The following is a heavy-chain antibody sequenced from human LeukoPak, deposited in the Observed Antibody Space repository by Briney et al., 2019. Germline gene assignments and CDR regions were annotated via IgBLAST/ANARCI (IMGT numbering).Heavy chain of an antibody. Sequence: GGSLRLSCAASGFTFSNYGMHWVRQAPGKGLEWVAVISYDGSDQYYADSVKGRFTISRDNSKNTLYLQMNSLRAEDTAVYYCAKVDCSTTSCYWNDAFDIRGQGTMVTVSS. J-gene: IGHJ3*02. D-gene: IGHD2-2*01. V-gene: IGHV3-30*18. CDR3: AKVDCSTTSCYWNDAFDI. CDR1: GFTFSNYG. CDR2: ISYDGSDQ.